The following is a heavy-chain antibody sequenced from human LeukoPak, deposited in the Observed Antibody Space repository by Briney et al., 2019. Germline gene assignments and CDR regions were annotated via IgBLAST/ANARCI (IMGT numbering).Heavy chain of an antibody. J-gene: IGHJ5*02. Sequence: ASVKVSCKASGGSFSSYGISWVRQAPGQGLEWMGGIIPMLGRSNYAQKFQGRVTISTDESKSTAYMEMSSLRSEDTAVYYCAREDHTANNWFDPWGQGTLVTVSS. V-gene: IGHV1-69*05. D-gene: IGHD5-18*01. CDR3: AREDHTANNWFDP. CDR2: IIPMLGRS. CDR1: GGSFSSYG.